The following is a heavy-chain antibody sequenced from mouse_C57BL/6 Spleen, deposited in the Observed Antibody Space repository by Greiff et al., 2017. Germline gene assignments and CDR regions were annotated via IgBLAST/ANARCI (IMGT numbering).Heavy chain of an antibody. CDR2: ISSGGSYT. CDR3: ASQTGTENAY. Sequence: EVKLMESGGDLVKPGGSLKLSCAASGFTFSSYGMSWVRQTPDKRLEWVATISSGGSYTYYPDSVKGRFTISRDNAKNTLYLQMSSLKSEDTAMYDCASQTGTENAYWGQGTLVTVSA. D-gene: IGHD4-1*01. CDR1: GFTFSSYG. V-gene: IGHV5-6*01. J-gene: IGHJ3*01.